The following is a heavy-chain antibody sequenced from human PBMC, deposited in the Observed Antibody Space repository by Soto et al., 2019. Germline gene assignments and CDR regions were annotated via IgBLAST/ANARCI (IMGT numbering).Heavy chain of an antibody. J-gene: IGHJ5*02. CDR1: GVSINSYY. Sequence: QVQLQESGPGLVKPSETLSLTCTVSGVSINSYYWSWIRQPPGKGLEWIGYIFYSGTTNYNPSLKRRVTLTLDMSKDQFSLKLISVTAADTAVYYCAIDFPSYAPMITWFDHWGQGALVTVSS. D-gene: IGHD3-16*01. V-gene: IGHV4-59*01. CDR3: AIDFPSYAPMITWFDH. CDR2: IFYSGTT.